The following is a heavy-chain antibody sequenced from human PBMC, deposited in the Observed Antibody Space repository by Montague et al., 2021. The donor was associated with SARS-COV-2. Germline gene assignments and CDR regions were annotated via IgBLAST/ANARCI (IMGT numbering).Heavy chain of an antibody. V-gene: IGHV4-39*01. Sequence: SEILSLTCTVSGDSISSGYFYWGWIRQPPGKGLEWVGTINYSGITYYNPSLKSRVTISVDTSRNQFSLKLSSVTAADTAIYYCARHLAISGLAAVSDYWGQGTLVTVSS. CDR3: ARHLAISGLAAVSDY. CDR1: GDSISSGYFY. J-gene: IGHJ4*02. CDR2: INYSGIT. D-gene: IGHD2-15*01.